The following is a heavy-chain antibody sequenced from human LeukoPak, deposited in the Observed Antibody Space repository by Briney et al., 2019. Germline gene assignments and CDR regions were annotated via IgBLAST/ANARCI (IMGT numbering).Heavy chain of an antibody. Sequence: SETLSLTCAVSVGSISSYYWRWIRQPPGKGLEWVGYIYYSGSTNYNPALKSRFTISIDTSKNQFSLKLSSVTAADTAVYYCARVGGIVDYWGQGTLVTVSS. J-gene: IGHJ4*02. CDR3: ARVGGIVDY. V-gene: IGHV4-59*01. CDR1: VGSISSYY. D-gene: IGHD2-15*01. CDR2: IYYSGST.